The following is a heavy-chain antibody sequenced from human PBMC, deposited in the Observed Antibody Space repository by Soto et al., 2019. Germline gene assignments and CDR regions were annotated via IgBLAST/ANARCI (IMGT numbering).Heavy chain of an antibody. CDR1: GFTFTSSA. D-gene: IGHD3-10*01. Sequence: RASVKVSCKASGFTFTSSAVQWVRQARGQRPEWIGWIVVGSGNTNYAQKFQERVTITRDMSTSTAYMELSSLRSEDTAVYYCAAEGNGSAYYYYYYGMDVWGQGTTVTVSS. CDR3: AAEGNGSAYYYYYYGMDV. CDR2: IVVGSGNT. J-gene: IGHJ6*02. V-gene: IGHV1-58*01.